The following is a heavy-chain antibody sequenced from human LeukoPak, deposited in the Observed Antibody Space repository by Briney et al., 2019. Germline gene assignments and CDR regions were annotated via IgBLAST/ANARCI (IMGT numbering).Heavy chain of an antibody. J-gene: IGHJ6*02. CDR3: ARDVPADVHQYDFWSGYTPHNPTTYGMDV. D-gene: IGHD3-3*01. Sequence: SETLSLTCTVSGGSISSGGYYWSWIRQHPGKGLEWIGYIYYSGSTYYNPSLKSRVTISVDTSKNQFSLKLSSVTAADTAVYYCARDVPADVHQYDFWSGYTPHNPTTYGMDVWGQGTTVTVSS. CDR2: IYYSGST. V-gene: IGHV4-31*03. CDR1: GGSISSGGYY.